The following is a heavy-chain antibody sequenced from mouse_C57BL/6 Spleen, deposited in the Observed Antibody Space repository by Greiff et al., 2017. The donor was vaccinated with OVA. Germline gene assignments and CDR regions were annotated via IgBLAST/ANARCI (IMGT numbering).Heavy chain of an antibody. Sequence: VKLMESGPGLVAPSQSLSITCTVSGFSLTSYAISWVRQPPGKGLEWLGVIWTGGGTNYNSALKSRLSISKDNSKSQVFLKMNSLQTDDTARYYCARNLELPYYYAMDYWGQGTSVTVSS. V-gene: IGHV2-9-1*01. CDR3: ARNLELPYYYAMDY. D-gene: IGHD5-5*01. J-gene: IGHJ4*01. CDR2: IWTGGGT. CDR1: GFSLTSYA.